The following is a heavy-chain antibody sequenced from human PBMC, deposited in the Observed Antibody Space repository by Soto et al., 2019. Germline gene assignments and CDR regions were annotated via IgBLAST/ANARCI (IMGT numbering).Heavy chain of an antibody. CDR3: AAGEPLNY. D-gene: IGHD3-10*01. CDR2: IWHDGGNK. J-gene: IGHJ4*02. V-gene: IGHV3-33*03. Sequence: QMQLVESGGGVVQPGRSLRLSCTASGFTFRNFGMHWVRQAPGKGLEWVAIIWHDGGNKYYADSVEGRFTISRDNSRNTVYLQMNSLTAEDTATYYCAAGEPLNYRGQGTLVTVSS. CDR1: GFTFRNFG.